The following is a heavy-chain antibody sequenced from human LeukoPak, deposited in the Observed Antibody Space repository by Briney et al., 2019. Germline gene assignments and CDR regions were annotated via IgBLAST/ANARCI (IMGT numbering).Heavy chain of an antibody. Sequence: GGSLRLSCAASGFTFSSYWMHWVRQAPGEGLVWVSRINSDGSSTSYADSVKGRFTISRDNAKNTLYLQMNSLRAEDTAVYYCARARGTYSSGWDSYNDDAFDIWGQGTTVTVSS. CDR1: GFTFSSYW. V-gene: IGHV3-74*01. J-gene: IGHJ3*02. D-gene: IGHD6-19*01. CDR3: ARARGTYSSGWDSYNDDAFDI. CDR2: INSDGSST.